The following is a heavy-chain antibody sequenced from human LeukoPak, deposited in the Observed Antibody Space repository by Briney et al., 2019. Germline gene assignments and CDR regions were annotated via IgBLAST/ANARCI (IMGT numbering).Heavy chain of an antibody. CDR1: GFTFSTYT. Sequence: GGSLRLSCAASGFTFSTYTMNWVRQAPGKGLEWVSYISSGSSIMYYADSVKGRFTISRDNSKNTLYLQMNSQRAEDTAVYYCAKVFKRQWLGAGRPFDYWGQGTLVTVSS. V-gene: IGHV3-48*01. D-gene: IGHD6-19*01. CDR3: AKVFKRQWLGAGRPFDY. CDR2: ISSGSSIM. J-gene: IGHJ4*02.